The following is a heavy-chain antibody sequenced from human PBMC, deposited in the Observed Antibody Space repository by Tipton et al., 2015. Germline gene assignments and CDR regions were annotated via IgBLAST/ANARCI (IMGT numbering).Heavy chain of an antibody. Sequence: SLRLSCAASRFTFGTYSMHWVRQAPGKGLEWVSYISSSGSNIHYADSVKGRFTISRDNAESSLYLQVNSLRAEDTAVYYCAREVQDFDYWGQGTLVTVSS. V-gene: IGHV3-48*01. CDR1: RFTFGTYS. CDR3: AREVQDFDY. CDR2: ISSSGSNI. J-gene: IGHJ4*02.